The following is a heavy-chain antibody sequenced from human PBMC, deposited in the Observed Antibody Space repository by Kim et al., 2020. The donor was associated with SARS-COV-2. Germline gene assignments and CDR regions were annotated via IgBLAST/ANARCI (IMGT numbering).Heavy chain of an antibody. V-gene: IGHV4-59*02. J-gene: IGHJ4*02. Sequence: SETLSLTCSVSGASVSNYYWSWIRQPPGEGLEWIGYLSHSGSTNYNSSLKNRVTISVDTSQNRFPLKLTPVTAADTAVYYCARHYDQDPFDYWGQGALVTVSS. D-gene: IGHD3-3*01. CDR1: GASVSNYY. CDR3: ARHYDQDPFDY. CDR2: LSHSGST.